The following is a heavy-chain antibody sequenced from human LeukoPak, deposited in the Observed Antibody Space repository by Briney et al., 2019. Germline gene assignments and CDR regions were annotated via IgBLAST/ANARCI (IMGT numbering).Heavy chain of an antibody. V-gene: IGHV4-34*01. CDR2: INHSGST. J-gene: IGHJ5*02. CDR1: GGSFSGYY. Sequence: SETLSLTCAVYGGSFSGYYWSWIRQPPGKGLEWIGEINHSGSTNYNPSLKSRVTISVDTSKNQFSLKLSSVTAADTAVYYCARDGWARGPFDPWGQGTLVTVSS. D-gene: IGHD2-2*03. CDR3: ARDGWARGPFDP.